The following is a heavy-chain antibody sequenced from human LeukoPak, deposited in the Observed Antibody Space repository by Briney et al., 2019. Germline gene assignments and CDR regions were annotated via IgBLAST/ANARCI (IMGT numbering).Heavy chain of an antibody. Sequence: PGGSLRLSCAASGFNFDTYSMTWVRQAPGKGLEWVSSISSSSSYIYYADSVKGRFTISRDNAKNSLFLQMNSLRAEDTAVYYCARVKSAEWYFDLWGRGTLVTVSS. CDR1: GFNFDTYS. J-gene: IGHJ2*01. V-gene: IGHV3-21*01. CDR2: ISSSSSYI. CDR3: ARVKSAEWYFDL.